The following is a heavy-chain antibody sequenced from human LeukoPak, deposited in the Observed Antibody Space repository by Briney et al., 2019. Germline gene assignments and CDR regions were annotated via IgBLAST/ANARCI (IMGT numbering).Heavy chain of an antibody. D-gene: IGHD5-12*01. CDR3: ARNRGYGGYDSDY. Sequence: PGGSLRLSCAASAFSFSDYHMSWIRQAPGKWLEWVSYISSSGTTIYYADSVKGRFTISRDNAKNSLYLQMNSLRAEDAAVYYCARNRGYGGYDSDYWGQGTLVTVSS. CDR1: AFSFSDYH. J-gene: IGHJ4*02. CDR2: ISSSGTTI. V-gene: IGHV3-11*01.